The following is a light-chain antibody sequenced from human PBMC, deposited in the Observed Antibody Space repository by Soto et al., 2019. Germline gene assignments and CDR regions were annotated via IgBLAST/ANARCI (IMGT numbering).Light chain of an antibody. V-gene: IGKV3-20*01. Sequence: EIGLTQSPGTLSLSPGERATRSCRASQSVSSSYLAWYQQKPGQAPRLLIYGASSRATGIPDRFSGSGSGTDFTLTISRLEPEDFAVYYCQQYGSSPRTFGQGTKVEIK. CDR3: QQYGSSPRT. CDR1: QSVSSSY. CDR2: GAS. J-gene: IGKJ1*01.